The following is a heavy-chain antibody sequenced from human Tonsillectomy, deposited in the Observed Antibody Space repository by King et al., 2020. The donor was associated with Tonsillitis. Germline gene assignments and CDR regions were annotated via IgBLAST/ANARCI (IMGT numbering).Heavy chain of an antibody. J-gene: IGHJ5*02. Sequence: QLQESGPGLVKPSETLSLTCTVSGDSISSYYWSWIRQPAGKGLEWIGLIYTSGSTNYNPSLKSRVTMSVDTSKNQFSLNLSSVTAADTAVYYCARNVPGRLGLDWFDPWGQGTLVTVSS. D-gene: IGHD2-2*01. CDR2: IYTSGST. V-gene: IGHV4-4*07. CDR3: ARNVPGRLGLDWFDP. CDR1: GDSISSYY.